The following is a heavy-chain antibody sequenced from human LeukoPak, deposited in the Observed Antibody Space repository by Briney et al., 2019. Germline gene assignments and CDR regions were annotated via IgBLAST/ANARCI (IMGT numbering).Heavy chain of an antibody. D-gene: IGHD6-13*01. CDR1: GYTFTRSG. J-gene: IGHJ4*02. CDR3: ARPRAAADTYYFDY. Sequence: ASVKVSCTASGYTFTRSGISWVRQVPGQGLEWMGWISGYNGHTNYAQKFQGRVTMTTDTSTSTAYMELRSLRSDDTAVYYCARPRAAADTYYFDYWGQGTMVTVSS. CDR2: ISGYNGHT. V-gene: IGHV1-18*01.